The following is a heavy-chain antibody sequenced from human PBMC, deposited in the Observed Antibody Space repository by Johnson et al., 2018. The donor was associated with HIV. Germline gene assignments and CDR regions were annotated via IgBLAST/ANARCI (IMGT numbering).Heavy chain of an antibody. V-gene: IGHV3-43D*03. CDR2: ISWYGGTT. D-gene: IGHD6-6*01. J-gene: IGHJ3*02. CDR3: AKPLQLEEGAFDI. Sequence: VQLVEFGGGEVQPGRSLRLSCAASGFKFHEYAMHWVRQATGKGLEWVSLISWYGGTTNYADSVKGRFTISRDNSKNTLYLQMNSLRAEDTAVYYCAKPLQLEEGAFDIWGQGTMVTVSS. CDR1: GFKFHEYA.